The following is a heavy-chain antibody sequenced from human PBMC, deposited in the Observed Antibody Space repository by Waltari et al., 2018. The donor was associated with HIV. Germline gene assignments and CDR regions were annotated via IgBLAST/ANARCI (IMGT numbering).Heavy chain of an antibody. CDR3: ARRYGSRAGWFDT. CDR2: IFYAGNT. D-gene: IGHD3-10*01. CDR1: GGSVRSSAFY. Sequence: QLQLQESGPGLVKPSETLSLTCTVSGGSVRSSAFYWGWIRQPPGKGLEWIGNIFYAGNTYYNPSLRSRLTLSVDTSKNQVSLRLTSVTAADTAAYYCARRYGSRAGWFDTWGQGSLVTVSS. J-gene: IGHJ5*02. V-gene: IGHV4-39*01.